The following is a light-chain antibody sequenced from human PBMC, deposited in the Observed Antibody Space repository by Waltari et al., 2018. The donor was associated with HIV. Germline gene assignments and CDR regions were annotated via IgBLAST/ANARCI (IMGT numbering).Light chain of an antibody. V-gene: IGKV3-15*01. Sequence: EIVMTQSPVTLSVSPGERANLSCKASQTVSSHLAWYQQKPGQAPRLLIYETSSRATDIPARFSGSGSGTEFTLTISSLQSEDFAVYYCQQYSHWPPMTFGQGTKVEIK. J-gene: IGKJ1*01. CDR2: ETS. CDR3: QQYSHWPPMT. CDR1: QTVSSH.